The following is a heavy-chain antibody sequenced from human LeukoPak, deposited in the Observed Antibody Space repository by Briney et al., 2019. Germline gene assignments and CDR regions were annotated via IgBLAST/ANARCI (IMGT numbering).Heavy chain of an antibody. CDR3: ARDLYYYDSSGYYLWGFDI. Sequence: SQTLSLTCTVSGGSISSGSYYWSWIRQPAGKGLEWIGRIYTSGSTNYNPSLKSRVTISVVTSKNQSSLKLSSVTAADTAVYYCARDLYYYDSSGYYLWGFDIWGQGTMVTVSS. CDR1: GGSISSGSYY. V-gene: IGHV4-61*02. D-gene: IGHD3-22*01. J-gene: IGHJ3*02. CDR2: IYTSGST.